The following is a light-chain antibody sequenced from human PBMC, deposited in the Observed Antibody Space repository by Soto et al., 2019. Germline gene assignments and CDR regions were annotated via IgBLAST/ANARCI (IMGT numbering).Light chain of an antibody. J-gene: IGKJ4*01. V-gene: IGKV3-15*01. CDR3: QQYNNWPLLT. CDR1: QSVSSN. Sequence: EIVMTQSPATLSVAPGERATLSCRASQSVSSNLAWYQQKPGQAPRLLIYGASTRATGIPARFSGSGSGTEFTLPISSLQSDVFAVYYCQQYNNWPLLTFGGGTKVEIK. CDR2: GAS.